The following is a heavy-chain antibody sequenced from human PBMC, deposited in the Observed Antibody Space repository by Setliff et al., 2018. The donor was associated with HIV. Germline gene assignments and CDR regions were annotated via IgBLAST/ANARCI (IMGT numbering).Heavy chain of an antibody. D-gene: IGHD3-9*01. J-gene: IGHJ3*02. V-gene: IGHV4-59*11. CDR3: ARRERYYDILTGRVSDGFDI. CDR2: IYYSGST. CDR1: GGSISSHY. Sequence: SETLSLTCTVSGGSISSHYWSWIRQPPGKGLEWIGYIYYSGSTNYNPSLKSRVTISVDTSKNQFSLKLSSVTAADTAVYYCARRERYYDILTGRVSDGFDIWGQGTMVTVSS.